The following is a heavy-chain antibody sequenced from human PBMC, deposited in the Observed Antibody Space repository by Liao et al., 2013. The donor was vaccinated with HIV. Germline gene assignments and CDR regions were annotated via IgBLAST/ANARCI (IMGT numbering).Heavy chain of an antibody. CDR2: INHSGNT. D-gene: IGHD3-10*01. Sequence: QVQLQQWGAGLLKPSETLSLTCGVSGGSLSGYYWSWVRQSPGQGLEWIGEINHSGNTNYNPSLKSRVAISVDTSKSQFSLNLTSVTAADTAVYYCASRGHFYFYMDVWGKGTTVSVSS. CDR3: ASRGHFYFYMDV. CDR1: GGSLSGYY. V-gene: IGHV4-34*01. J-gene: IGHJ6*03.